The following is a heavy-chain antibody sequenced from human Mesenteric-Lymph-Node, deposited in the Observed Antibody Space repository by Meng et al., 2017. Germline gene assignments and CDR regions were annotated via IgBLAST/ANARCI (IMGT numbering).Heavy chain of an antibody. Sequence: SETLSLTCAVYGGSFSGYYWSWIRQPPGKGREWIGEINHSGSTNYNPSLKSRVTISVDTSKNQFSLKLSSVTAADTAVYYCARDRGDYGGNTVGYWGQGTLVTVYS. J-gene: IGHJ4*02. CDR2: INHSGST. V-gene: IGHV4-34*01. CDR3: ARDRGDYGGNTVGY. D-gene: IGHD4-23*01. CDR1: GGSFSGYY.